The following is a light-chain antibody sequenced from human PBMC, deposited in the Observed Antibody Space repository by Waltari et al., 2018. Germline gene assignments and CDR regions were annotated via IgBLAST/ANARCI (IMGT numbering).Light chain of an antibody. CDR1: VLAKSN. Sequence: SYELTQPSSVSVSPGQTARITCSGAVLAKSNTRWFQQKPGQAPVLVIYKDSERPSGIPERFSGSSSGTTVTLTISGAQVEDEADYYCYSVDDNKRVFGGGTKLTVL. V-gene: IGLV3-27*01. CDR3: YSVDDNKRV. CDR2: KDS. J-gene: IGLJ2*01.